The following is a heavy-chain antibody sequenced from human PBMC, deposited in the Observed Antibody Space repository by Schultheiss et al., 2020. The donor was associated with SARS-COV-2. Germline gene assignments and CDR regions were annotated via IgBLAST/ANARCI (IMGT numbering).Heavy chain of an antibody. CDR2: ISSSSSYI. V-gene: IGHV3-21*01. Sequence: GGSLRLSCAASGFTFSSYSMNWVRQAPGKGLEWVSSISSSSSYIYYADSVKGRFTISRDNAKNSLYLQMNSLRAEDTAVYYCARDEDPRDYYYYCMDVWGQGTTVTVSS. D-gene: IGHD2-15*01. CDR1: GFTFSSYS. CDR3: ARDEDPRDYYYYCMDV. J-gene: IGHJ6*02.